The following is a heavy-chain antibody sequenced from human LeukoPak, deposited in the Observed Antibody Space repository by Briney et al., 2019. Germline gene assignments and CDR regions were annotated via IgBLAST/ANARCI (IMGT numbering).Heavy chain of an antibody. CDR3: ATKYSVAVAANPPYFDY. V-gene: IGHV4-34*01. D-gene: IGHD6-19*01. J-gene: IGHJ4*02. CDR1: GGSFSGYY. CDR2: INQSGST. Sequence: SETLSLTCGVYGGSFSGYYWSWIRQPPGRGLDWIWEINQSGSTNYNPSLKSRVTISVDTSKNQFSLKLSSVTAADTGVYYCATKYSVAVAANPPYFDYWGQGTLVTVSS.